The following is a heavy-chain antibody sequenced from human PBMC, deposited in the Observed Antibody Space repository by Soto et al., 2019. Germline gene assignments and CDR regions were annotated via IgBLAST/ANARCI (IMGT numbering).Heavy chain of an antibody. CDR3: AITGIAVAGGTSV. CDR1: GGSISSSNW. V-gene: IGHV4-4*02. D-gene: IGHD6-19*01. CDR2: IYHSGST. J-gene: IGHJ4*01. Sequence: SETLSLTCAVSGGSISSSNWWSWVRQPPGKGLEWIGEIYHSGSTNYNPSLKSRVTISVDKSKNQFSLKLSSVTAADTAVYYCAITGIAVAGGTSVWGHGTLVTVSS.